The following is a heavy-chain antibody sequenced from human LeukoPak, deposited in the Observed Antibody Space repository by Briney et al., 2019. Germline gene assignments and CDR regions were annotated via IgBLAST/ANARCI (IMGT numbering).Heavy chain of an antibody. CDR2: IRYDGSNK. D-gene: IGHD5-18*01. CDR1: GFTFSSYG. Sequence: GGSLRLSCAASGFTFSSYGMHWVRQAPGKGLEWVAFIRYDGSNKYYADSVKGRFTISRDNSKNTLYLQMNSLSPEDTAIYYCARDVDPYKYGLMFDSWGQGTLVTVSS. V-gene: IGHV3-30*02. J-gene: IGHJ4*02. CDR3: ARDVDPYKYGLMFDS.